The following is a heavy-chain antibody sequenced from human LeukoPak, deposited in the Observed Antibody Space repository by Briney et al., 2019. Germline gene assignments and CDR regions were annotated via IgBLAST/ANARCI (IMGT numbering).Heavy chain of an antibody. D-gene: IGHD3-22*01. Sequence: ASVKVSCKASGYTFTGYYMHWVRQAPGQGLEWMGWINPNSGGTNYAQKFQGRVTMTRDTSISTAYMELSRLRSDDTAVYYCAGVRDYDSSGYHPMDVWGKGITVTVSS. J-gene: IGHJ6*03. CDR2: INPNSGGT. CDR3: AGVRDYDSSGYHPMDV. CDR1: GYTFTGYY. V-gene: IGHV1-2*02.